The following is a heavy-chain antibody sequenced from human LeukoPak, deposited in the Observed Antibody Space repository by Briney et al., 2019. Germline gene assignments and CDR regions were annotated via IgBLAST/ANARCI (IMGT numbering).Heavy chain of an antibody. Sequence: GASVKVSCKASEYTFTGYYMHWVRQAPGQGLEWMGWINPNSGDTKYAQKFQGRVTMTRDTSISTAYMELSRLRSDDTAVYYCATQRGSYRWGTDFDYWGQGTLVTVSS. CDR2: INPNSGDT. J-gene: IGHJ4*02. D-gene: IGHD3-16*01. CDR3: ATQRGSYRWGTDFDY. CDR1: EYTFTGYY. V-gene: IGHV1-2*02.